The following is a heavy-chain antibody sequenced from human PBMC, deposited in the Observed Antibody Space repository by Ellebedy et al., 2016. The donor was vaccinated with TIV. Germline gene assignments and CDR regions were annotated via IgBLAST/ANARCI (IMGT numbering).Heavy chain of an antibody. V-gene: IGHV1-2*02. CDR1: GYTFTGYY. Sequence: AASVKVSCKASGYTFTGYYMHWVRQAPGQGLEWMGWINPNSGGTNYAQKFQGRVTMTRDTSISTAYMELSRLRSDDTAVYYCARLISTVTTVSDYWGQGTLVTVSS. CDR3: ARLISTVTTVSDY. J-gene: IGHJ4*02. CDR2: INPNSGGT. D-gene: IGHD4-17*01.